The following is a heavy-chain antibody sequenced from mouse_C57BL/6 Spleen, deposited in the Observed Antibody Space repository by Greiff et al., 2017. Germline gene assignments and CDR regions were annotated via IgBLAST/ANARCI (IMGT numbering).Heavy chain of an antibody. D-gene: IGHD2-12*01. CDR3: ARQDDDWFAY. J-gene: IGHJ3*01. Sequence: EVMLVEPGGGLVQPGGSLKLSCAASGFTFSDYGLAWVRQAPRKGPEWVAFISNLAYSIYYADTVTGRFTISRENAKNTLYLELISLRCVDTAMYYCARQDDDWFAYWGQGTLVTVSA. CDR1: GFTFSDYG. CDR2: ISNLAYSI. V-gene: IGHV5-15*04.